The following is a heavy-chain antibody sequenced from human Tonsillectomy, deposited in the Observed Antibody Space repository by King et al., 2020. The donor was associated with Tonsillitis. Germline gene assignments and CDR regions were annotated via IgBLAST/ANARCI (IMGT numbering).Heavy chain of an antibody. D-gene: IGHD3-22*01. CDR3: TTGNSPYYDSSDHYFDY. Sequence: QLVQSGGGLVKPGGSLRLSCAASGFTFSNAWMSWVRQAPGKGLEWVGRIKSKTDGGTTDYAAPVKGRFTISRDDSKNTLYLQMNSLKTEDTAVYYCTTGNSPYYDSSDHYFDYWGQGTLVTVSS. CDR2: IKSKTDGGTT. J-gene: IGHJ4*02. CDR1: GFTFSNAW. V-gene: IGHV3-15*01.